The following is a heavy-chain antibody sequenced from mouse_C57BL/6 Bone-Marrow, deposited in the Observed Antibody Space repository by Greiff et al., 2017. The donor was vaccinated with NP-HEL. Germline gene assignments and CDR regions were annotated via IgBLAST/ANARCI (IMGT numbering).Heavy chain of an antibody. CDR1: GFTFSSYG. D-gene: IGHD2-1*01. CDR2: ISSGGSYT. CDR3: ARHGSWGNYSLFDY. J-gene: IGHJ2*01. V-gene: IGHV5-6*01. Sequence: EVQRVESGGDLVKPGGSLKLSCAASGFTFSSYGMSWVRQTPDKRLEWVATISSGGSYTYYPDSVKWRFTISRDNAKNTLYLQMSSLKSEDTAMYYCARHGSWGNYSLFDYWGQGTTLTVSS.